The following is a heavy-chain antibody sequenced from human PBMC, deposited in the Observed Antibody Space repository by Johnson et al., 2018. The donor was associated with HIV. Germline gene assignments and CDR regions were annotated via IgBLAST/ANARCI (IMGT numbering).Heavy chain of an antibody. Sequence: MLLVESGGGLVQPGGSLRLSCAASGIIVTGNFMSWVRQAPGKGLEWVSVINAGGDTYYADSVKGRFTISRDRSKNTVSLQMNSLRVEDTAVYYCARDDRPDGVDIWGQGTMVTVSS. V-gene: IGHV3-66*01. CDR1: GIIVTGNF. CDR3: ARDDRPDGVDI. D-gene: IGHD1-14*01. CDR2: INAGGDT. J-gene: IGHJ3*02.